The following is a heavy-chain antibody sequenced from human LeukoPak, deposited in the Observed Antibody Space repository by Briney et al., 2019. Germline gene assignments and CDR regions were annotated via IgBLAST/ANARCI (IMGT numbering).Heavy chain of an antibody. D-gene: IGHD4-17*01. CDR3: ARDQAAVMTTVNMGLDS. J-gene: IGHJ5*01. CDR2: ISHGGTNK. CDR1: GFNFRTYA. V-gene: IGHV3-30*04. Sequence: PGRSLRLSCAASGFNFRTYAMHWVRQAPGRGLDWVAVISHGGTNKEYADSVKGRFTISRDNSKNTLYLQMNNLKIEDTAVYFCARDQAAVMTTVNMGLDSWGQGTLVTVSS.